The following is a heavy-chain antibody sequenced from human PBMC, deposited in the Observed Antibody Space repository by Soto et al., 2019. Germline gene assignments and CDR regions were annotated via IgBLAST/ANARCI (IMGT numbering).Heavy chain of an antibody. V-gene: IGHV1-3*01. Sequence: ASVKVSCKGSGYTFNIYAMHWVRQAPGQRLEWMGWINVGNGNTKYSQKFQGRVTITRDTSASTAYMELSSLRSEDTAVYYCARSIVVVTALDYWGQGTLVTVSS. CDR3: ARSIVVVTALDY. D-gene: IGHD2-21*02. CDR2: INVGNGNT. J-gene: IGHJ4*02. CDR1: GYTFNIYA.